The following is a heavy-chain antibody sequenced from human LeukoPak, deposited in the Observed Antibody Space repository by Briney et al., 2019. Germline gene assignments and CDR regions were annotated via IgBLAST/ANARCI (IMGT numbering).Heavy chain of an antibody. Sequence: SETLSLTCAVHGGSFSGYYWSWIRQPPGKGLEWIGEINHSGSTNYNPSLKSRVTISVDTSKNQFSLKLSSVTAADTAVYYCARVFVNRVTRSFRYYYYMDVWGKGTTVTVSS. J-gene: IGHJ6*03. V-gene: IGHV4-34*01. D-gene: IGHD4-17*01. CDR2: INHSGST. CDR3: ARVFVNRVTRSFRYYYYMDV. CDR1: GGSFSGYY.